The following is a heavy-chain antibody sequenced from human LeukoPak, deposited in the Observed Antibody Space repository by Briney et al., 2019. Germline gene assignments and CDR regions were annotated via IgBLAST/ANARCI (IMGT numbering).Heavy chain of an antibody. CDR3: ARTSLGAPFDY. CDR1: GYTFTGYF. J-gene: IGHJ4*02. D-gene: IGHD4/OR15-4a*01. Sequence: GASVKVSCKASGYTFTGYFIHWVRQAPGQGLEYMGWINPNSGGTGYAQKFQGRVTMTRDTSISTAYLEMSGPTSDDTAVYYCARTSLGAPFDYWGQGTLVTVSS. V-gene: IGHV1-2*02. CDR2: INPNSGGT.